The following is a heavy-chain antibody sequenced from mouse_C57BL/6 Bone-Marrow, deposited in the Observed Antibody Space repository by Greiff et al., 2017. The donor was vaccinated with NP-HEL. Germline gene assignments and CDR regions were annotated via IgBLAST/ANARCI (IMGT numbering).Heavy chain of an antibody. CDR2: ISNLAYSI. D-gene: IGHD2-3*01. CDR1: GFPFSDYG. V-gene: IGHV5-15*01. J-gene: IGHJ2*01. Sequence: EVQRVESGGGLVQPGGSLKLSCAASGFPFSDYGMAWVRQAPRKGPEGVAFISNLAYSIYYADTVTGRFTISRENAKNTLYVEMSRLRSEDTAMYYCARHVGYYPYYFDYWGKGTTLTVSS. CDR3: ARHVGYYPYYFDY.